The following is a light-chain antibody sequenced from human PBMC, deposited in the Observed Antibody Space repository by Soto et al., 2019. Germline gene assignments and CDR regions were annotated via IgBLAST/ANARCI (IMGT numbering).Light chain of an antibody. V-gene: IGKV1-8*01. CDR1: QGLSGY. Sequence: AIRMTQSPSSFSASTGDRVTITCRASQGLSGYLAWYQQKPGKAPKLLIYAASTLQSEVPSRFSGSGSGTDFTLTISGLQSEDFATYYCQQYYNYPRTFGQGTKVDIK. CDR2: AAS. CDR3: QQYYNYPRT. J-gene: IGKJ1*01.